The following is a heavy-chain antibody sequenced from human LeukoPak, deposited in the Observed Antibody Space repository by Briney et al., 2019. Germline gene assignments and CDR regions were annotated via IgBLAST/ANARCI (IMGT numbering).Heavy chain of an antibody. Sequence: SETLSLTCAVYGGSFSGYYWSWIRQPPGKGLEWIGEINHSGSTNYNPSLKSRVTISVDTSKNQFSLKLSSVTAADTAVYYCARSSPPLGVYYFDYWGQGTLVTVSS. CDR3: ARSSPPLGVYYFDY. CDR2: INHSGST. CDR1: GGSFSGYY. V-gene: IGHV4-34*01. D-gene: IGHD1-26*01. J-gene: IGHJ4*02.